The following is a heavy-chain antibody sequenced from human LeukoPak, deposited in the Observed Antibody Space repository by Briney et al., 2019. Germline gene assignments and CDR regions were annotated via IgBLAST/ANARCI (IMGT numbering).Heavy chain of an antibody. CDR3: ARDRVVPAAINYFDY. CDR1: GGSISSYY. V-gene: IGHV4-59*01. J-gene: IGHJ4*02. CDR2: IYYSGST. D-gene: IGHD2-2*01. Sequence: SETLSLTCTVSGGSISSYYWSWIRQPPGKGLEWIGYIYYSGSTNYNPSLKSRVTISVDTSKNQFSLKLSSVTAADTAVYYCARDRVVPAAINYFDYWGQGTLVTVSS.